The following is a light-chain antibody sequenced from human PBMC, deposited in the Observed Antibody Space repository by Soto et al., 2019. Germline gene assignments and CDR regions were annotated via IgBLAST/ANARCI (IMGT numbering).Light chain of an antibody. CDR2: KAS. CDR3: QQYESQST. CDR1: QSVGRW. Sequence: DLQMTQSPSTVSASVGDKITITCRASQSVGRWLAWYQQKPGKAPEVLIYKASTLKYGVPSRFSGSGSGTESSLTISRLQPDDFATYFCQQYESQSTFGQGTKVEIK. J-gene: IGKJ1*01. V-gene: IGKV1-5*03.